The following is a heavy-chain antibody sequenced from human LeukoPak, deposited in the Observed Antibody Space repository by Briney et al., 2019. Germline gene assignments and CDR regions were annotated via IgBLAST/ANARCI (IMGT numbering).Heavy chain of an antibody. V-gene: IGHV4-4*07. Sequence: SETLSLTCTVSGGSISSYYWSWIRQPAGKGLEWIGRIYTSGSTNYNPSLKSRVTMSGDTSKNQFSLKLSSVTAADTAVYYCARDTGYSSSWVYYYYYGMDVWGQGTTVTVSS. CDR3: ARDTGYSSSWVYYYYYGMDV. D-gene: IGHD6-13*01. CDR2: IYTSGST. J-gene: IGHJ6*02. CDR1: GGSISSYY.